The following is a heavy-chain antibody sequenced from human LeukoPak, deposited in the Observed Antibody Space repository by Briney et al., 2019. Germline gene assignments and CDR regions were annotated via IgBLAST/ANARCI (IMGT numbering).Heavy chain of an antibody. Sequence: GGSLRLSCAASGFTLNYAWMSWVRQAPGQGLEWLGRIKSKPDGETTDFAAPVKGRFSISRDDSRNTLFLQMNSLKAEDTGVYYCSRVNYGNLDYWGQGTLVTVSS. D-gene: IGHD3-10*01. V-gene: IGHV3-15*01. CDR2: IKSKPDGETT. J-gene: IGHJ4*02. CDR1: GFTLNYAW. CDR3: SRVNYGNLDY.